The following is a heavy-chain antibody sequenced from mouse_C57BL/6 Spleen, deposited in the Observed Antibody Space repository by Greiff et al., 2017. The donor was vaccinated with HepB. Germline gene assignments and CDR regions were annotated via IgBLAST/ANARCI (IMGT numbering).Heavy chain of an antibody. CDR3: ARGAITTVVAPIDY. D-gene: IGHD1-1*01. V-gene: IGHV1-81*01. CDR2: IYPRSGNT. J-gene: IGHJ2*01. Sequence: VQLQQSGAELARPGASVKLSCKASGYTFTSYGISWVKQRTGQGLEWIGEIYPRSGNTYYNEKFKGKATLTADKSSSTAYMELRSLTSEDSAVYFCARGAITTVVAPIDYWGQGTTLTVSS. CDR1: GYTFTSYG.